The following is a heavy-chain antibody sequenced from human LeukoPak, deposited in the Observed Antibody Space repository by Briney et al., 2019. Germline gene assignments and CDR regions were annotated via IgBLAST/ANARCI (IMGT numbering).Heavy chain of an antibody. CDR1: GYTFTSCY. CDR3: ARGDCSSTSCYRY. V-gene: IGHV1-46*01. J-gene: IGHJ4*02. CDR2: INPSGGST. D-gene: IGHD2-2*02. Sequence: ASVKVSCKASGYTFTSCYMHWVRQAPGQGLEWMGIINPSGGSTRYAQKFHGRVTMTRDTSTSTVYMELSSLRCEDTAVYYCARGDCSSTSCYRYWGQGTLVTVSS.